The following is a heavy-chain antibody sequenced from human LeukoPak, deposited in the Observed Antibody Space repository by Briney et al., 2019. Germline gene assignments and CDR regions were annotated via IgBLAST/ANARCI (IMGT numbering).Heavy chain of an antibody. J-gene: IGHJ4*02. V-gene: IGHV3-66*01. CDR2: IYSGGST. Sequence: PGGSLRLSCAASGFTFSSYSMNWVRHAPGKGLEWVSVIYSGGSTYYADSVKGRFTISRDNSRNTLYLQMNSLRAEDTAVYYCASGQDGIFIFNYWGQGTLVTVSS. D-gene: IGHD3-3*01. CDR1: GFTFSSYS. CDR3: ASGQDGIFIFNY.